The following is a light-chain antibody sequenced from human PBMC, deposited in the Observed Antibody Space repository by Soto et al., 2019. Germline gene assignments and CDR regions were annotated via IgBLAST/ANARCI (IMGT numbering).Light chain of an antibody. CDR2: TSF. J-gene: IGKJ1*01. V-gene: IGKV1-39*01. CDR3: QQAFSAEWT. Sequence: IQMTQSPSSLSASVGDRVSITCRASHSIGTFLNWYQQKPGEAPNLLIHTSFTLYSGVPSRFSGTGSGTDFTLTISSLQPEDFATYFCQQAFSAEWTFGQGTKVDIK. CDR1: HSIGTF.